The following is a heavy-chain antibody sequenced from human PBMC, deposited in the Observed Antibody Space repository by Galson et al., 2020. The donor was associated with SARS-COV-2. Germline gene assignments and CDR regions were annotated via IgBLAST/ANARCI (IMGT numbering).Heavy chain of an antibody. Sequence: GESLKISCAAYGLTFADYAMHWVRQAPGKGLAWVSLISWVGGSTYYAASVKGRFTISRDNSKNSLYLQMNSLRAEDTALYYCAKDMYNGDWNYGAFYICGQVTMVIGSS. CDR3: AKDMYNGDWNYGAFYI. V-gene: IGHV3-43D*03. J-gene: IGHJ3*02. CDR2: ISWVGGST. CDR1: GLTFADYA. D-gene: IGHD1-7*01.